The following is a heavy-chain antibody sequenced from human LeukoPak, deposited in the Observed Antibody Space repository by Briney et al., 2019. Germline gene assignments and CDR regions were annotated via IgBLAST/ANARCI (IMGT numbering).Heavy chain of an antibody. CDR3: ARLQTGGY. V-gene: IGHV1-2*02. Sequence: ASVKVSCNTSGYTFAGYYLHWVRQAPAQGLEGMGWINPNSGGTNYTQNFQGRVTMTRDTSISTAYMELSRVRSEDTAVYYCARLQTGGYWGEGSVV. CDR1: GYTFAGYY. J-gene: IGHJ4*02. CDR2: INPNSGGT. D-gene: IGHD3-10*01.